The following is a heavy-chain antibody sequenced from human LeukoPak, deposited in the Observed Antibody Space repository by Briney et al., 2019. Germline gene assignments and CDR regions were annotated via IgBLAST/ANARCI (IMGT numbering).Heavy chain of an antibody. D-gene: IGHD2-21*01. Sequence: GGSLRLSCAASGFTFSNAWMRSVRQPPGKGMEWVGRIKIKTPGATTDYTAPATGRFTSSRDHSKNTLYLQMNSLKTEDTAVYYCTTDPTLAYCGGDCYYFVNLGQGTMVSVCS. CDR2: IKIKTPGATT. CDR1: GFTFSNAW. J-gene: IGHJ4*02. V-gene: IGHV3-15*01. CDR3: TTDPTLAYCGGDCYYFVN.